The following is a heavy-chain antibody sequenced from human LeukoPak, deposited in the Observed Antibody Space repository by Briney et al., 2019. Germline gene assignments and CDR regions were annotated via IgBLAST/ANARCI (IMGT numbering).Heavy chain of an antibody. D-gene: IGHD5-18*01. Sequence: GGSLRLSCAASGFTFSSYAMSWVRQAPVKGLEWVSAISGSGGSTYYADSVKGRFTISRDNSKNTLYLQMNSLRAEDTAVYYCAKHLTRVSSYGVKYWGQGTLVTVSS. CDR3: AKHLTRVSSYGVKY. V-gene: IGHV3-23*01. CDR2: ISGSGGST. J-gene: IGHJ4*02. CDR1: GFTFSSYA.